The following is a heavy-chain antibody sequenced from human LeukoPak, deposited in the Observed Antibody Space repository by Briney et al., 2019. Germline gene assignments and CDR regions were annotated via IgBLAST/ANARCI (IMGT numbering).Heavy chain of an antibody. CDR1: GFTFSSYS. Sequence: GGSLRLSCAASGFTFSSYSMNWVRQAPGKGLEWVSYISSSSSTIYYADSVKGRFTISRDNAKNSLYLQMNSLRAEDTAVYYCVREDPRTGYWFFDFWGRGTLVTVSS. J-gene: IGHJ2*01. CDR3: VREDPRTGYWFFDF. CDR2: ISSSSSTI. V-gene: IGHV3-48*04.